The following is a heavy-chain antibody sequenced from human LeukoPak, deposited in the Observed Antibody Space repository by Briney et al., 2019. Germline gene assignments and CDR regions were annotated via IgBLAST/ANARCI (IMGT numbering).Heavy chain of an antibody. J-gene: IGHJ4*02. CDR1: GGSISSYY. CDR3: ASLGTDSYGSWGFDY. Sequence: SETLSLTCTVSGGSISSYYWSWIRQPPGKGLEWIGYIYYSGSTNYNPSLKSRVTISVDTSKNQFSLKLSSVTAADTAVYYCASLGTDSYGSWGFDYWGQGTLVTVSS. CDR2: IYYSGST. V-gene: IGHV4-59*01. D-gene: IGHD5-18*01.